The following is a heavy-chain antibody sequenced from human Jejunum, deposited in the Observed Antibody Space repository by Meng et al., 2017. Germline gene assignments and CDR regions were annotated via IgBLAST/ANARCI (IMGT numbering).Heavy chain of an antibody. CDR1: GDSISSNNR. J-gene: IGHJ4*02. D-gene: IGHD2-15*01. CDR3: ARDWGCRDGYCFSGLLEF. CDR2: IYHGGDT. V-gene: IGHV4-4*02. Sequence: QVQLQESGPGLVRPSGTLTLTCSVSGDSISSNNRWTWVRQPPGRGLEWIGEIYHGGDTNYNPSLTSPVTISVDKSKNQCTLRLNSVTAADTAIYYCARDWGCRDGYCFSGLLEFWGQGILVTVSS.